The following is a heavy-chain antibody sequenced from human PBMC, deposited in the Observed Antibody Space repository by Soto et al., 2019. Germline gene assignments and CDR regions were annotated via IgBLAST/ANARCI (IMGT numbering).Heavy chain of an antibody. CDR1: GFTFSSYA. D-gene: IGHD5-12*01. CDR2: ISGSGGST. Sequence: PGGSLRLSCAASGFTFSSYAMSWVRQAPGKGLEWISAISGSGGSTYYADSVKGRFTISRDNSKNTLYLQMNSLRAEDTAVYYCAKDFQVVATIEYYYYYGMDVWGQGTTVTVSS. V-gene: IGHV3-23*01. J-gene: IGHJ6*02. CDR3: AKDFQVVATIEYYYYYGMDV.